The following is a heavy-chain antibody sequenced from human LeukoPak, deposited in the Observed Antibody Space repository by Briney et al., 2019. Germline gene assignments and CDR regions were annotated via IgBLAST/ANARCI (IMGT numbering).Heavy chain of an antibody. Sequence: GGSLRLPCVASGFTFGSYAMSWVRQAPGKGLEWVSATSGRGDYTYYADSVKGRFTISRDNSKNTVYLQMNSLRADDTALYYCAKDPQENRSSWFIRYFDSWGQGSLVTVSS. CDR3: AKDPQENRSSWFIRYFDS. J-gene: IGHJ4*02. CDR2: TSGRGDYT. V-gene: IGHV3-23*01. CDR1: GFTFGSYA. D-gene: IGHD6-13*01.